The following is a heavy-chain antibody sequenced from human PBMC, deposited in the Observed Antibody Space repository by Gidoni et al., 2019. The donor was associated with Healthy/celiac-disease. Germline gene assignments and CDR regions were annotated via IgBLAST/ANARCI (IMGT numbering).Heavy chain of an antibody. J-gene: IGHJ4*02. CDR1: GGSIRSYY. CDR3: ARDGEFVADDLYFDY. Sequence: QVQLQESGPGLVKPSETLSLTCTVSGGSIRSYYWSWIRQPAGKGLEWIGRIYTSGSTNYNPSLKSRVTMSVDTSKNQFSLKLSSVTAADTAVYYCARDGEFVADDLYFDYWGQGTLVTVSS. V-gene: IGHV4-4*07. D-gene: IGHD3-10*01. CDR2: IYTSGST.